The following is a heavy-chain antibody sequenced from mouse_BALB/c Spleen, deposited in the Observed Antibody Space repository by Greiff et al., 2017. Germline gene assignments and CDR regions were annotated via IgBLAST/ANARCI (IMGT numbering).Heavy chain of an antibody. J-gene: IGHJ2*01. CDR2: ISDGGSYT. CDR3: AREKKGYFDD. Sequence: EVKLVESGGGLVKPGGSLKLSCAASGFTFSDYYMYWVRQTPEKRLEWVATISDGGSYTYYPDSVKGRFTISRDNAKNNLYLQMSSLKSEDTAMYYCAREKKGYFDDWGQGTTLTVSS. V-gene: IGHV5-4*02. CDR1: GFTFSDYY.